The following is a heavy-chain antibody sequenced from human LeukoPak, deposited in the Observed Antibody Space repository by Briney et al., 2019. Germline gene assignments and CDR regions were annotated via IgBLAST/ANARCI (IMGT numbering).Heavy chain of an antibody. CDR2: IRYDGSNK. CDR3: ARVGSGYCSSTSCSSYYYYYMDV. Sequence: PGGSLRLSCAASGFTFSSYGMHWVRQAPGKGLEWVAFIRYDGSNKYYADSVKGRFTISRDNSKNTLYLQMNSLRAEDTAVYYCARVGSGYCSSTSCSSYYYYYMDVWGKGTRSPSP. V-gene: IGHV3-30*02. J-gene: IGHJ6*03. CDR1: GFTFSSYG. D-gene: IGHD2-2*01.